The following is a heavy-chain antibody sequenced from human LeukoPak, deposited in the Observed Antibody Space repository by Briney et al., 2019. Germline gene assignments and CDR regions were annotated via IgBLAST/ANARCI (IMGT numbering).Heavy chain of an antibody. Sequence: PGGSLRLSCAASGFTLSSYSMNWVRQAPGKGLEWVSSISSSSSYIYYADSVKGRFTISRDNAKNSLYLQMNSLRAEDTAVYYCARAGYSSSSVFDYWGQGTLVTVSS. J-gene: IGHJ4*02. V-gene: IGHV3-21*01. CDR3: ARAGYSSSSVFDY. CDR1: GFTLSSYS. CDR2: ISSSSSYI. D-gene: IGHD6-6*01.